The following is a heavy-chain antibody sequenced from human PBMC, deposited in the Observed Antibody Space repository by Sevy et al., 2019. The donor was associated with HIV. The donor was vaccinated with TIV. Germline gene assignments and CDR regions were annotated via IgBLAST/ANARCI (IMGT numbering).Heavy chain of an antibody. CDR2: IDPQAGET. Sequence: ASVKVSCKVSGYSLTKLSIHWVRQAPGKGLEWMGDIDPQAGETNYAQRFQGRVTMTEDTSTDTAYMELRSLTSEDTAVYYCATVGLRYYSGASSYQGDWFDPWGQGTLVTVSS. CDR1: GYSLTKLS. V-gene: IGHV1-24*01. D-gene: IGHD2-15*01. J-gene: IGHJ5*02. CDR3: ATVGLRYYSGASSYQGDWFDP.